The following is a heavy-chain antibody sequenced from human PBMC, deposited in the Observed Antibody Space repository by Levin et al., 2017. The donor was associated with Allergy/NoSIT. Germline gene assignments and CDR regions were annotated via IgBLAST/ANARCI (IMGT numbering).Heavy chain of an antibody. CDR1: GFSFSSYA. J-gene: IGHJ4*02. CDR3: AKDSHSSSSSCYGLDY. V-gene: IGHV3-23*01. Sequence: GGSLRLSCAASGFSFSSYAMTWVRQAPGKGPEWVSAISGSGGSTYYADSVKGRFTISRDNSKNTLYLQMNSLRAEDKAVYYCAKDSHSSSSSCYGLDYWGQGTLVTVSS. CDR2: ISGSGGST. D-gene: IGHD2-2*01.